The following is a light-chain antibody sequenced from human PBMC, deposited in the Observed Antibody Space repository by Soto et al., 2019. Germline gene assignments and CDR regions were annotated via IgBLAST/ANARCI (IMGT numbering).Light chain of an antibody. J-gene: IGKJ1*01. V-gene: IGKV1-39*01. CDR1: QSITSY. Sequence: DIQMTQSPSSLSASVGDRVTITCRASQSITSYLNWYQQKLGKAPKLLIYGASSLQSGVPSRFSGSGSGTDFTLTISCLQSEDFATYYCQQYYSYPWTFGQGTKVDIK. CDR3: QQYYSYPWT. CDR2: GAS.